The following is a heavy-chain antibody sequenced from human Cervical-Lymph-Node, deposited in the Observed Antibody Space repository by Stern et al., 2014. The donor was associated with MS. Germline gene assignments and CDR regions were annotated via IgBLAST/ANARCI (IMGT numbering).Heavy chain of an antibody. D-gene: IGHD2-15*01. CDR1: GYTFTAYN. V-gene: IGHV1-2*06. Sequence: QVQLVESGADVKKPGASVKVSCKASGYTFTAYNMHWLRQAPGQALEWMGRINPKRRVTNYAQKFQDRVTMTRDTSISTVYMELSRLRSNDTAMYYCATRRGCSGGSCSSRSLDYWGQGTLVTVSS. J-gene: IGHJ4*02. CDR3: ATRRGCSGGSCSSRSLDY. CDR2: INPKRRVT.